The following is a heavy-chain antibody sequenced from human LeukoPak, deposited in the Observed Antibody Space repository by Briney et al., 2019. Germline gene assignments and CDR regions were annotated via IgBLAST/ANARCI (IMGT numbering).Heavy chain of an antibody. Sequence: GGSLRLSCAASGFTFSSYGMNWVRQAPGKGLEWVSYISSSSTIYYADSVKGRFTISRDNAKNSLYLQMNSLRAEDTAVYYCARDSSSSCFDYWGQGTLVTVSS. V-gene: IGHV3-48*01. J-gene: IGHJ4*02. CDR1: GFTFSSYG. CDR3: ARDSSSSCFDY. D-gene: IGHD6-13*01. CDR2: ISSSSTI.